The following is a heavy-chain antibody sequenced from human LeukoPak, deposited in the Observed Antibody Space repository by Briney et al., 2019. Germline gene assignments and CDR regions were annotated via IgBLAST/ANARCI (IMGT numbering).Heavy chain of an antibody. CDR1: DGSISGSYYY. Sequence: SETLSLTCTVSDGSISGSYYYWGWIRQPPGKGLEWIGSIYHSGSTYYNPSLKSRVTISVDTSKNQFSLKLSSVTAADTAVYYCARVGPDSSGYYRKGGFDYWGQGTLVTVSS. D-gene: IGHD3-22*01. CDR2: IYHSGST. J-gene: IGHJ4*02. CDR3: ARVGPDSSGYYRKGGFDY. V-gene: IGHV4-39*07.